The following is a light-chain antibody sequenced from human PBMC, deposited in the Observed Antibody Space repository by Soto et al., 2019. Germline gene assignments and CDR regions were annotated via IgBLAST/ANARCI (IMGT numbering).Light chain of an antibody. CDR1: SSDVGTYDY. CDR3: CSYTTSNTFV. V-gene: IGLV2-11*01. J-gene: IGLJ1*01. Sequence: QSVLIQPPSVSGSPGQSVTISCTGTSSDVGTYDYVSWYQQHPGTVPKPMIYHVTARPSGVSNRFSGSKSGNTASLTISGLQAEDEADYYCCSYTTSNTFVFGTGTKVTVL. CDR2: HVT.